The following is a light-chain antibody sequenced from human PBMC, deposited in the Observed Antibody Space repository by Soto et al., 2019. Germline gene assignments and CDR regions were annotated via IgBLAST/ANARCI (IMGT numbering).Light chain of an antibody. CDR1: QSVGSN. Sequence: EIVMTQSPATLSVSPGERATLSCRASQSVGSNVAWYQQKPGQAPRLLIYDTSTRATGVPARFSGSGSGTDFTLTISSLEPEDFAVYYCQQRSNWPRTFGQGTKVDIK. V-gene: IGKV3-11*01. CDR2: DTS. J-gene: IGKJ1*01. CDR3: QQRSNWPRT.